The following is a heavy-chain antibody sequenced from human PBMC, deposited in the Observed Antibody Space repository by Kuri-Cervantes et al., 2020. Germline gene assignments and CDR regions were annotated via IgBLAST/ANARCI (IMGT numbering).Heavy chain of an antibody. CDR1: GFTFRSYA. Sequence: GESLKISCAASGFTFRSYAMSWVRQAPGRGLEWGSAISGSGSTTHYTDSVKGRFTISRDNSKNTLYLQMNSLRAEDTAVYYCAKDQGSYADVWGQGTTVTVSS. CDR2: ISGSGSTT. J-gene: IGHJ6*02. V-gene: IGHV3-23*01. CDR3: AKDQGSYADV. D-gene: IGHD3-16*01.